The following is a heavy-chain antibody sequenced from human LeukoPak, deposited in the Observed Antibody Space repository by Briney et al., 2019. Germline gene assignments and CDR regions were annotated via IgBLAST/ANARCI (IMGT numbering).Heavy chain of an antibody. Sequence: GGSLRLSCAASGFTFSDSYMTWIRQAPGKGLEWISHISSSGSVIYHADSVKGRFTISRDNTKNSLYLQMNSLRVEDTAVYYCARVIAAAGLPMGGWFDPWGQGTLVTVSS. CDR1: GFTFSDSY. D-gene: IGHD6-13*01. V-gene: IGHV3-11*01. J-gene: IGHJ5*02. CDR3: ARVIAAAGLPMGGWFDP. CDR2: ISSSGSVI.